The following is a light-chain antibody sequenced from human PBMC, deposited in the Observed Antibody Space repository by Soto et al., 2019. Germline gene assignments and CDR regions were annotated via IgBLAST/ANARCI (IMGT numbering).Light chain of an antibody. CDR2: WAS. CDR3: QQYYSSPPGLT. J-gene: IGKJ4*01. V-gene: IGKV4-1*01. CDR1: QSLLFSSNNKNY. Sequence: DIVLNQSPDSLAVSLGERATINCKSSQSLLFSSNNKNYLAWYQQKPGQPPKLLIYWASTREFGVPDRFSGSGSGTDFTLTISSLQAEDVAVYSCQQYYSSPPGLTFGGGTKVEIK.